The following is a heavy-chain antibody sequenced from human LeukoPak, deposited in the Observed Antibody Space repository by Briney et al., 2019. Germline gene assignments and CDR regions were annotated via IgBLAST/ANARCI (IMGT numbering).Heavy chain of an antibody. V-gene: IGHV3-48*02. CDR3: AKVIRGGYGMDV. D-gene: IGHD3-10*01. J-gene: IGHJ6*02. CDR1: GFTFRSYW. Sequence: PGGSLRLSCAASGFTFRSYWMNWVRQAPGKGLEWVSYISYSSSLTDYADSVKGRFTISRDNAKNSLSLQLNSLRDEDTAVYFCAKVIRGGYGMDVWGQGTTVTVSS. CDR2: ISYSSSLT.